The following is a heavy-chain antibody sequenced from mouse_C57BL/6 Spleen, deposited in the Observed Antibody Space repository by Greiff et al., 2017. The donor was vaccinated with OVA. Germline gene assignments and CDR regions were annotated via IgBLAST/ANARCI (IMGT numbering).Heavy chain of an antibody. CDR2: IDPSDSET. CDR1: GYTFTSYW. CDR3: ARGTTVVATRTGYFDV. J-gene: IGHJ1*03. V-gene: IGHV1-52*01. Sequence: VKLQQPGAELVRPGSSVKLSCKASGYTFTSYWMHWVKQRPIQGLEWIGNIDPSDSETHYNQKFKDKATLTVDKSSSTAYMQLSSLTSEDSAVYYCARGTTVVATRTGYFDVWGTGTTVTVSS. D-gene: IGHD1-1*01.